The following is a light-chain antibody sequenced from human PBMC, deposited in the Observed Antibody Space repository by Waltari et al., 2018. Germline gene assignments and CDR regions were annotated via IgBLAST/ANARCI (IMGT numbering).Light chain of an antibody. J-gene: IGKJ1*01. Sequence: EIVLTQSPATLSLSLGESATLSCRASQRVGSYLAWYQQRPGQAPRLLMSDTSNRATGIPARFSGSGSGTDFTLTIAGLEPEDFAVYYCQQRYNWPPTFGQGTKVEIK. CDR1: QRVGSY. V-gene: IGKV3-11*01. CDR2: DTS. CDR3: QQRYNWPPT.